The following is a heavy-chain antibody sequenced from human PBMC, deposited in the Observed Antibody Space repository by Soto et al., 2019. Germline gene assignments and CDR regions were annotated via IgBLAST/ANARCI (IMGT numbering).Heavy chain of an antibody. Sequence: AASVKVSCKVSGYTLTELSMHWVRRAPGKGLEWMGGFDPEDGETIYAQKFQGRVTMTEDTSTDTAYMELSSLRSEDTALYYCATSPYYDSSGHLVYGMDVWGQGTTVTVSS. CDR2: FDPEDGET. D-gene: IGHD3-22*01. CDR3: ATSPYYDSSGHLVYGMDV. V-gene: IGHV1-24*01. CDR1: GYTLTELS. J-gene: IGHJ6*02.